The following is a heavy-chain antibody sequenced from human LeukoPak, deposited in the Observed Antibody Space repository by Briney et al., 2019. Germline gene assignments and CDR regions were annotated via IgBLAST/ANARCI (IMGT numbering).Heavy chain of an antibody. V-gene: IGHV3-30*02. Sequence: GSLRLSCAASGFTFSSYEMNWVRQAPGKGLEWVAFIRYDGSNKYYADSVKGRFTISRDNSKNTLYLQMNSLRAEDTAVYYCAKGYCSGGSCYFDYWGQGTLVTVSS. CDR1: GFTFSSYE. CDR3: AKGYCSGGSCYFDY. D-gene: IGHD2-15*01. J-gene: IGHJ4*02. CDR2: IRYDGSNK.